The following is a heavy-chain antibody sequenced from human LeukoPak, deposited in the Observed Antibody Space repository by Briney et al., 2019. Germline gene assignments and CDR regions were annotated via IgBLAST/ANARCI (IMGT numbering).Heavy chain of an antibody. V-gene: IGHV3-21*01. J-gene: IGHJ6*02. CDR1: GFTFSSYS. Sequence: PGGSLRLSCAASGFTFSSYSMNWVRQAPGKGLEWVSSISSSSSYIYYADSVKGRFTISRDNAKNSLYLQMNSLRAEDTAVYYCVTVTTRAGGYCYGMDVWGQGTTVTVSS. CDR2: ISSSSSYI. D-gene: IGHD4-17*01. CDR3: VTVTTRAGGYCYGMDV.